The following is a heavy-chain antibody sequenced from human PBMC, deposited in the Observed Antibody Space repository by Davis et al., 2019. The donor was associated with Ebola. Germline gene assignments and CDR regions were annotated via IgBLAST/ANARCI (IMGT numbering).Heavy chain of an antibody. CDR2: IYYSGST. V-gene: IGHV4-31*03. Sequence: MPSETLSLTCTVSGGSISSGGYYWSWIRQHPGKGLEWIGYIYYSGSTYYNPSLKSRITISVDTSKNQFSLKLSSVTAADTAVYYCARTYSSSFFDYWGQGTLVTVSS. CDR3: ARTYSSSFFDY. D-gene: IGHD6-6*01. J-gene: IGHJ4*02. CDR1: GGSISSGGYY.